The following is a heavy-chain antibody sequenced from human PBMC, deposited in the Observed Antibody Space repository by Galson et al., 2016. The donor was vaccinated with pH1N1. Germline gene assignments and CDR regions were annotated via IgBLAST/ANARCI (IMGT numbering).Heavy chain of an antibody. D-gene: IGHD1/OR15-1a*01. Sequence: SLRLSCAASGFTFDSYWMSWVRQAPGKGLEWVANIKQDGSEKYYVDSVKGRFTISRDNSKNTVHLQMNSLRADDTAVYYCARAPPTFNNRGWAFDVWGQGTMVSVSS. CDR1: GFTFDSYW. CDR3: ARAPPTFNNRGWAFDV. V-gene: IGHV3-7*01. J-gene: IGHJ3*01. CDR2: IKQDGSEK.